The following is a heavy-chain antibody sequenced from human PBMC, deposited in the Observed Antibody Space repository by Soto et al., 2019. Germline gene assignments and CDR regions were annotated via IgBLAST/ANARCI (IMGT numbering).Heavy chain of an antibody. D-gene: IGHD5-18*01. CDR2: INHSGST. CDR1: GGSFSGYY. J-gene: IGHJ4*02. CDR3: ARGRQAMVRY. Sequence: QVQLQQWGAGLLKPSETLSLTCAVYGGSFSGYYWSWIRQPPGKGLEWIGEINHSGSTNYNPSLKSRVTISVDTSKNQFSLKLSSVTAADTAVYYCARGRQAMVRYWGQGTLVTGSS. V-gene: IGHV4-34*01.